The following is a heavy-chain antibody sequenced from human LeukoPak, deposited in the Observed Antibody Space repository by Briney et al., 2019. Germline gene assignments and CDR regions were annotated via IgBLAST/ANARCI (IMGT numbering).Heavy chain of an antibody. CDR2: IYYSGST. CDR1: GGSISSYY. CDR3: ARTLERITIFGVVLPYGMDV. J-gene: IGHJ6*02. D-gene: IGHD3-3*01. V-gene: IGHV4-59*01. Sequence: SETLSLTCTVSGGSISSYYWSWIRQPPGKGLEWIGYIYYSGSTNYNPSLKSRVTISVDTSKSQFSLKLSSVTAADTAVYYCARTLERITIFGVVLPYGMDVWGQGTTVTVSS.